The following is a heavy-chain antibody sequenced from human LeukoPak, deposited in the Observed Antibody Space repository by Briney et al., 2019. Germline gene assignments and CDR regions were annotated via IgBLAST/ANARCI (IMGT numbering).Heavy chain of an antibody. D-gene: IGHD5-12*01. CDR3: ARGNIVATFYYYYYMDV. J-gene: IGHJ6*03. Sequence: ASVKVSCKASGYTFTSYDINWARQATGQGLEWMGWMNPNSGNTGYAQKFQGRVTMTRNTSISTAYMELSSLRSEDTAVYYCARGNIVATFYYYYYMDVWGKGTTVTISS. V-gene: IGHV1-8*01. CDR2: MNPNSGNT. CDR1: GYTFTSYD.